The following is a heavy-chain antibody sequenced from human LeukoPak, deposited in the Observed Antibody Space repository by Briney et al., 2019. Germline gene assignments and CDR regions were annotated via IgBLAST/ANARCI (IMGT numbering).Heavy chain of an antibody. CDR3: AKVFGEQLVQNAPDY. CDR1: GGSFSGYY. V-gene: IGHV4-34*01. Sequence: SETLSLTCAVYGGSFSGYYWSWIRQPPGKGLEWTGEINHSGSTNYNPSLKSRVTISVDTSKNQFSLKLSSVTAADTAVYYCAKVFGEQLVQNAPDYWGQGTLVTVSS. CDR2: INHSGST. J-gene: IGHJ4*02. D-gene: IGHD6-13*01.